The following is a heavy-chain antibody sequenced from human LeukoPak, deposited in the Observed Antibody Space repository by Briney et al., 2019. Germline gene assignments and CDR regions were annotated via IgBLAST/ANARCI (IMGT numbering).Heavy chain of an antibody. CDR2: IRYDGSNK. CDR3: AGMGATEEAFDI. Sequence: PGGSLRLSCAAPGFTFSNYWMHWVRHAPGKGLEWVAFIRYDGSNKYYADSVKGRFTISRDNSKNTLYLQMNSLRAEDTAVYYCAGMGATEEAFDIWGQGTMVTVSS. V-gene: IGHV3-30*02. D-gene: IGHD1-26*01. J-gene: IGHJ3*02. CDR1: GFTFSNYW.